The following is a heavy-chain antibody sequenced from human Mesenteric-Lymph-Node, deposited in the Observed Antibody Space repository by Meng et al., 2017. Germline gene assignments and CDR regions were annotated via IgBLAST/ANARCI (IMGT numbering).Heavy chain of an antibody. V-gene: IGHV1-18*01. CDR1: GGTFSSYA. CDR3: ARGPYSSSGKFDY. Sequence: ASVKVSCKASGGTFSSYAISWVRQAPGQGLEWMGWISANSDNTNYAQKLQGRVTMTTDTSTSTAYMELSSLRSEDTAVYYCARGPYSSSGKFDYWGQGTLVTVSS. D-gene: IGHD6-6*01. J-gene: IGHJ4*02. CDR2: ISANSDNT.